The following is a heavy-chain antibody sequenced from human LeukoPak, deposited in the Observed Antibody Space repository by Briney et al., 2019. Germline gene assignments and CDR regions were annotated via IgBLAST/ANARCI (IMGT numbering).Heavy chain of an antibody. CDR3: ARPQTTYYYDSSGYLGY. J-gene: IGHJ4*02. Sequence: PEASVKVSCKASGGTFSSYAISWVRQAPGQGLEWMGWTIPILGIANYAQKFQGRVTITADKSTSTAYMELSSLRSEDTAVYYCARPQTTYYYDSSGYLGYWGQGTLVTVSS. D-gene: IGHD3-22*01. V-gene: IGHV1-69*10. CDR2: TIPILGIA. CDR1: GGTFSSYA.